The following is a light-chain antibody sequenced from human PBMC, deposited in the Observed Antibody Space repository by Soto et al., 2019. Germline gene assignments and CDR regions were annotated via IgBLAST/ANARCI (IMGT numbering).Light chain of an antibody. Sequence: EMIMTQSPATLSLSPGERATLSCRASQSVSNNLAWYQQKPGQAPRLLIYGASTRANDIPARFSGSGSGTEFTLTITSLQSEDFAVYYCQQYDNWPRWTFGQGTKVDIK. V-gene: IGKV3-15*01. CDR1: QSVSNN. J-gene: IGKJ1*01. CDR3: QQYDNWPRWT. CDR2: GAS.